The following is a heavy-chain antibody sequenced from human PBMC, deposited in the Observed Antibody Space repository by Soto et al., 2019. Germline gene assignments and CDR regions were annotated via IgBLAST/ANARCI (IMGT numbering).Heavy chain of an antibody. J-gene: IGHJ4*02. Sequence: GGSLRLSCAASGFTLSSFAMGWVRQAPGKGLEWVSDISASASRSSYADFVRGRFTVSRDNSKNTLFLQMNSLSVEDTAVYYCAKSRLVMTSSSFDSWGQGALVTVSS. CDR1: GFTLSSFA. D-gene: IGHD2-21*02. V-gene: IGHV3-23*01. CDR3: AKSRLVMTSSSFDS. CDR2: ISASASRS.